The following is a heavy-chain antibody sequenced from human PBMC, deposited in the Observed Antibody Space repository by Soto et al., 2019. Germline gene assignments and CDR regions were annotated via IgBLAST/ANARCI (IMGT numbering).Heavy chain of an antibody. D-gene: IGHD1-26*01. CDR3: ARDSGKGAYFDY. Sequence: ESGGGLVQPGGSQRLSCAASGFTFSDHYMDWVRQAPGKGLEWVGRIRNKANSYPTDYAASVKGRFTISRDDSKDSLYLQMNSLKTEDTAIYYCARDSGKGAYFDYWGHGTLATVSS. J-gene: IGHJ4*01. CDR2: IRNKANSYPT. CDR1: GFTFSDHY. V-gene: IGHV3-72*01.